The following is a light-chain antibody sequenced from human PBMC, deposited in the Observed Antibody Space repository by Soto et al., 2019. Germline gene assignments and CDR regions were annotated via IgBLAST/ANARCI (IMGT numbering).Light chain of an antibody. CDR1: QSFNSIY. CDR3: QQYGNSGVT. CDR2: GAS. J-gene: IGKJ3*01. Sequence: EIVLTQSPGTLSLSPGERATLSCRASQSFNSIYLAWYQQKPGQAPRLLIYGASSRATGIPDRFSGSGSGTDFTLTISRLEPEDFAVYYCQQYGNSGVTFGPGTKVDIK. V-gene: IGKV3-20*01.